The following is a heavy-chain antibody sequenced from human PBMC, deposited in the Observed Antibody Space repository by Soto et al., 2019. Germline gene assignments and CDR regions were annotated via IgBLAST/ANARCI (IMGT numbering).Heavy chain of an antibody. D-gene: IGHD2-15*01. CDR1: GFTFSSYA. CDR3: AKVVRPLRPFAMVLAATGYYFDY. CDR2: ISGSGGST. J-gene: IGHJ4*02. Sequence: GGSLRLSCAASGFTFSSYAMSWVRQAPGKGLEWVSAISGSGGSTYYADSVKGRFTISRDNSKNTLYLQMNSLRAEDTAVYYCAKVVRPLRPFAMVLAATGYYFDYWGQGTLVTVSS. V-gene: IGHV3-23*01.